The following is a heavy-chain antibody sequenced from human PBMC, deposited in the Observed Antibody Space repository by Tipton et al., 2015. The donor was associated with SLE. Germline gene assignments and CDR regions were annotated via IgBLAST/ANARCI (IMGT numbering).Heavy chain of an antibody. CDR3: ARPVGGSTWSYY. CDR1: GYAFTTYE. J-gene: IGHJ4*02. V-gene: IGHV1-18*01. Sequence: QSGAEVKKPGASVKVSCKASGYAFTTYEVTWVRQAPGQGLEWMGWISDHNGKTNYAQKFQGRVIMTTDSSTRTAYMELRSLRSDDTAVYYCARPVGGSTWSYYWGQGTLVTVSS. CDR2: ISDHNGKT. D-gene: IGHD6-13*01.